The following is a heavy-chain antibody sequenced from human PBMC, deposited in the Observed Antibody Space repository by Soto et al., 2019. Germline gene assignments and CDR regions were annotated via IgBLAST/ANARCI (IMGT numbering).Heavy chain of an antibody. J-gene: IGHJ4*02. D-gene: IGHD6-13*01. CDR3: AKHTLFSDSWYEDY. CDR1: GFSFSSCA. V-gene: IGHV3-23*01. CDR2: ISGSGRST. Sequence: GGSLRLSCAASGFSFSSCAMSWVRQAPGKGLEWVSVISGSGRSTDYSDSVKGRFTISRDNSKNTVYLQMDSLRAEDTAVYYCAKHTLFSDSWYEDYWGQGTLVTVS.